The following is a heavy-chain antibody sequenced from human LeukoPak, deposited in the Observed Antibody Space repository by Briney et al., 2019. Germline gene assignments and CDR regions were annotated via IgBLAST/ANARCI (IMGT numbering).Heavy chain of an antibody. D-gene: IGHD5-18*01. CDR2: INAGNGNT. V-gene: IGHV1-3*01. Sequence: GASVKASCKASGYTFTSYAMHWVRQAPGQRLEWMGWINAGNGNTKYSQKFQGRVTITRDTSASTAYMELSSLRSEDTAVYYCAREGGGQQLWLPPLYYYGMDVWGQGTTVTVSS. CDR3: AREGGGQQLWLPPLYYYGMDV. J-gene: IGHJ6*02. CDR1: GYTFTSYA.